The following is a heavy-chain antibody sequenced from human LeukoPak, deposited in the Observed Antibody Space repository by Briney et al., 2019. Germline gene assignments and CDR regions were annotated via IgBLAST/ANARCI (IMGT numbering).Heavy chain of an antibody. V-gene: IGHV3-48*04. CDR1: GFTFSIYD. J-gene: IGHJ4*02. D-gene: IGHD4/OR15-4a*01. CDR3: ARDDYGDPTRESFDS. Sequence: QPGGSLRLSCAASGFTFSIYDMNWVRQAPGKGLEWVSYINSVGGTTYADSVKGRFTISRDNAKNSLFLQMNSLRAEDTAVYYCARDDYGDPTRESFDSWGQGTLVTVSS. CDR2: INSVGGT.